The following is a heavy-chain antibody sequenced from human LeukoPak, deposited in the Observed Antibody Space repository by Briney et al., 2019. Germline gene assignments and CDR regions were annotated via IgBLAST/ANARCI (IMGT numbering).Heavy chain of an antibody. Sequence: GGSLRLSCAASGFTFSSYSMSWVRQAPGKGLEWVSYITSSSSSIYYTDSVKGRFTISRDNAKNSLYLQMNGLRAEDTAVYYCATSQGHLDYWGQGTLVTVSS. V-gene: IGHV3-48*01. J-gene: IGHJ4*02. CDR1: GFTFSSYS. CDR3: ATSQGHLDY. CDR2: ITSSSSSI.